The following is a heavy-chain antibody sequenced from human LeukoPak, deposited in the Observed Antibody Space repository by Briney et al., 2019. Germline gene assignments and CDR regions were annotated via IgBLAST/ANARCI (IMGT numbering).Heavy chain of an antibody. D-gene: IGHD3-16*01. CDR3: ASGGTYDYVWGSYCPNDAFDI. Sequence: KPSETLSLTCTVSGGSISSYYWSWIRQPAGKGLEWIGRIYTSGSTNYNPSLKSRVTTSVDTSKNQFSLKLSSVTAADTAVYYCASGGTYDYVWGSYCPNDAFDIWGQGTMVTVSS. V-gene: IGHV4-4*07. CDR2: IYTSGST. J-gene: IGHJ3*02. CDR1: GGSISSYY.